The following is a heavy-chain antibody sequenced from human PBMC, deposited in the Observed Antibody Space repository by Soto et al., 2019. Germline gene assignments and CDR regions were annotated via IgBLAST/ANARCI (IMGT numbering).Heavy chain of an antibody. Sequence: GASVKVSCKASGYTFTNNDVSWLRQATGQGLEWMGWMNPGSGDTGYAQKFQGRVTMTRDISIATAYMELSSLRSDDTAIYYCATMATFGSLNWFDPWGQGTLVTVSS. J-gene: IGHJ5*02. CDR3: ATMATFGSLNWFDP. D-gene: IGHD3-10*01. CDR1: GYTFTNND. CDR2: MNPGSGDT. V-gene: IGHV1-8*01.